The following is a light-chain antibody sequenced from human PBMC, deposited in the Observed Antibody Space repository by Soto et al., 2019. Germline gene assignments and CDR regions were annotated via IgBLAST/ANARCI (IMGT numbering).Light chain of an antibody. CDR1: SSDVGGYNY. J-gene: IGLJ2*01. V-gene: IGLV2-14*03. Sequence: QSALTQPASVSGSPGQSITISCTGTSSDVGGYNYVSWYQQHPGKAPQLIIYDVSNRPSGVSNRFSGSKSGNTASLTISGLQAEDEADYYCSSYTSSSALDVIFGGGTQLTVL. CDR3: SSYTSSSALDVI. CDR2: DVS.